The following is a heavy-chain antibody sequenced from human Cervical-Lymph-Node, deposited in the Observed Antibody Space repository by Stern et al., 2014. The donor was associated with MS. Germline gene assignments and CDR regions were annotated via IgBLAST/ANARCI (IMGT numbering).Heavy chain of an antibody. CDR1: GYNFRKSA. Sequence: QVQLVQSGSELRKPGASVRISCKASGYNFRKSAMNWVRQAPGQGLEWMGWFNNKTGNPLYAQGFTGRFVFSLDTSVSTAYLQISSLKTEDTAIYYCASRGAGEFGVSPTGSWGQGTLVTVSS. CDR2: FNNKTGNP. V-gene: IGHV7-4-1*02. J-gene: IGHJ5*02. CDR3: ASRGAGEFGVSPTGS. D-gene: IGHD2-8*01.